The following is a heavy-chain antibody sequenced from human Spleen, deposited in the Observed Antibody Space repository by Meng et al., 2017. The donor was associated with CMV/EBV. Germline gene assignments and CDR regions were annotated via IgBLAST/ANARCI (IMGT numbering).Heavy chain of an antibody. J-gene: IGHJ4*02. CDR3: AKRSGGYGYTVGH. D-gene: IGHD5-18*01. Sequence: GSGFSFSSYDMSWVSQAPGKGLEWVSLITASGDRTYSADSVKGRFTISRDNSKDTLYLQMNSLRAEDTAVYYCAKRSGGYGYTVGHWGQGTLVTVSS. CDR1: GFSFSSYD. V-gene: IGHV3-23*01. CDR2: ITASGDRT.